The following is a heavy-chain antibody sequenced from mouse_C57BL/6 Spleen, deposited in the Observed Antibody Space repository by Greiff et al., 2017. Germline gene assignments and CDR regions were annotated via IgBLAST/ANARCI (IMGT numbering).Heavy chain of an antibody. CDR1: GYTFTSYW. V-gene: IGHV1-74*01. Sequence: VQLQQPGAELVKPGASVKVSCKASGYTFTSYWMHWVKQRPGQGLEWIGRIHPSDSDTNYNQKFKGKATLTVDKSSNKAYLQLRSLTSEDSAVYYCAISYDDSSYIYYDYWGQGTTLTVSS. CDR2: IHPSDSDT. CDR3: AISYDDSSYIYYDY. D-gene: IGHD1-1*01. J-gene: IGHJ2*01.